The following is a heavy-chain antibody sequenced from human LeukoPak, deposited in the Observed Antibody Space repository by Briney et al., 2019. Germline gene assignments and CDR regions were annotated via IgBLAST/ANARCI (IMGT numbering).Heavy chain of an antibody. D-gene: IGHD6-19*01. V-gene: IGHV4-61*02. CDR3: ARGLDKLDP. Sequence: SETLSLTCTVSGGSISSGSYYWRWIRQPAGKGLEWIGRIYTSGSTNYNPSLKSRVTISVDTSKNQFSLKLSSVTAADTAVYYCARGLDKLDPWGQGTLVTVSS. CDR1: GGSISSGSYY. J-gene: IGHJ5*02. CDR2: IYTSGST.